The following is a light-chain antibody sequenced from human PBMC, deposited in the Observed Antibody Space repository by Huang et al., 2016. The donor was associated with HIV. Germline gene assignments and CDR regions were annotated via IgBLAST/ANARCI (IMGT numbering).Light chain of an antibody. CDR2: GAS. J-gene: IGKJ4*01. CDR3: QQYGTSAT. CDR1: RTVSSNY. Sequence: EIVLTQSPGTLSLSPGERATLSCGASRTVSSNYLAWYQQKPGQAPRLLIYGASSRATGIPDRVSGSGSGTDFTLTISRLEPEDFAVYYCQQYGTSATFGGGTKVEF. V-gene: IGKV3-20*01.